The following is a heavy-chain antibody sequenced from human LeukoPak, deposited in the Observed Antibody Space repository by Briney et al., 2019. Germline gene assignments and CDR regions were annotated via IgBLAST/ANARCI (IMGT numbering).Heavy chain of an antibody. CDR1: GFTFSSYA. J-gene: IGHJ4*02. D-gene: IGHD3-22*01. CDR3: AKAADYYDSSGVYFDY. CDR2: ISGSGGST. Sequence: GGSLRLSCAASGFTFSSYAMSWVRQAPGKGLEWVSAISGSGGSTYYADSVKGRFTISRDNSKNTLYLQMNSLRAEDTAVYYCAKAADYYDSSGVYFDYWGQGTLVTVSS. V-gene: IGHV3-23*01.